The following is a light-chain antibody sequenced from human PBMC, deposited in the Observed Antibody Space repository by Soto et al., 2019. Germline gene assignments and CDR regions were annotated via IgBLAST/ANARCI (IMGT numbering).Light chain of an antibody. CDR2: WAS. J-gene: IGKJ1*01. CDR3: QQYYSIPRT. CDR1: QSVLYSSNNKNY. Sequence: DIVMTQSPDSLAESLGERATINCKSSQSVLYSSNNKNYLAWYQQKPGQPPKLLIYWASTRESGVPDRFSGSGSGTDFTLTISSLQAEDVAVYHCQQYYSIPRTFGQGTKVEIK. V-gene: IGKV4-1*01.